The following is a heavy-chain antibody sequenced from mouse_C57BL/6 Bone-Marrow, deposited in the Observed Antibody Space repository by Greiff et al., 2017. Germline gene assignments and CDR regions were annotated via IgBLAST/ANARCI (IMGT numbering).Heavy chain of an antibody. CDR2: IHPNSGST. D-gene: IGHD3-1*01. Sequence: QVQLQQPGAELVKPGASVKLSCKASGYTFTSYWMHWVKQRPGQGLEWIGMIHPNSGSTNYNEKFKSKATLTVDKSSSTAYMQLSSLTSEDSAVYYCARHDSGAYCDYWGQGTTLTVSS. V-gene: IGHV1-64*01. CDR3: ARHDSGAYCDY. J-gene: IGHJ2*01. CDR1: GYTFTSYW.